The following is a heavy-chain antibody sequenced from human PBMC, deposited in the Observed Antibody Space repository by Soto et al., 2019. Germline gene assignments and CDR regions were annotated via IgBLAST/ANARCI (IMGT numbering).Heavy chain of an antibody. CDR2: ISGSGGST. V-gene: IGHV3-23*01. CDR3: AKVSGILTGYSRFYYYGMDV. D-gene: IGHD3-9*01. J-gene: IGHJ6*02. Sequence: GGSLRLSCAASGFTFSSYAMSWVRQAPGKGLEWVSAISGSGGSTYYADSVKGRFTISRDNSKNTLYLQMNSLRAEDTAVYYCAKVSGILTGYSRFYYYGMDVWGQGTTVTVSS. CDR1: GFTFSSYA.